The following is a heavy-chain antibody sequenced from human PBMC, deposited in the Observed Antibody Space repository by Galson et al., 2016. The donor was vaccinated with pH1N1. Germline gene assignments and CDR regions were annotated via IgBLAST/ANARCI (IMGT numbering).Heavy chain of an antibody. CDR3: SRVLEGGVDV. J-gene: IGHJ6*02. V-gene: IGHV3-72*01. CDR1: GFIFSDYH. CDR2: SKKKVNGYST. Sequence: LRLSCAVSGFIFSDYHMDWVRQAPGKGLEWVGRSKKKVNGYSTEYATSVEGRFIIPRDESQNSMYLQMSYLRLEDTAFYFCSRVLEGGVDVWGQGTTVIVSS.